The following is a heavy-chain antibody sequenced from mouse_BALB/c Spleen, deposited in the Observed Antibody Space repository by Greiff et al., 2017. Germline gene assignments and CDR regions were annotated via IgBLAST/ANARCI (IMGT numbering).Heavy chain of an antibody. Sequence: VQLQQSGAELVRPGALVKLSCKASGFNIKDYYMHWVKQRPEQGLEWIGWIDPENGNTIYDPKLQGKASITADTSSNTAYLQLSSLTSEDTAVYYCARWGYDYSWFAYWGQGTLVTVSA. CDR1: GFNIKDYY. J-gene: IGHJ3*01. D-gene: IGHD2-4*01. CDR2: IDPENGNT. CDR3: ARWGYDYSWFAY. V-gene: IGHV14-1*02.